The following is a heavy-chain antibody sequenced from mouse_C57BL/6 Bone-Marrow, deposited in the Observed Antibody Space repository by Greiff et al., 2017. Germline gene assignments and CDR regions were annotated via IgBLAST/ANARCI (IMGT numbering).Heavy chain of an antibody. CDR1: GFTFSSYA. CDR3: ARVYRVTPRLDY. Sequence: EVKLVESGGGLVKPGGSLKLSCAASGFTFSSYAMSWVRQTPEQRLEWVATISAGGSYTYYPDNVKGRFTLSIYNAKNNLYLQVSHLMSDDTAMDYCARVYRVTPRLDYWGQGTTRTVSS. CDR2: ISAGGSYT. J-gene: IGHJ2*01. D-gene: IGHD2-14*01. V-gene: IGHV5-4*03.